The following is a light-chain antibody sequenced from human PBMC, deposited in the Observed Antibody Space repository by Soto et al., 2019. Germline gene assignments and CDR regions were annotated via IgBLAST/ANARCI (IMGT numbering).Light chain of an antibody. V-gene: IGKV3-15*01. CDR2: GAS. Sequence: EIVMTQSPATLSVSPGERATLSCRASENIYTNLAWYQQKPGQAPRLLFYGASTRATGLPARFSGTGSGTEFTLTINSLQAEDSAVYYCQQYYNWPRTFGQGTHWRL. CDR1: ENIYTN. CDR3: QQYYNWPRT. J-gene: IGKJ5*01.